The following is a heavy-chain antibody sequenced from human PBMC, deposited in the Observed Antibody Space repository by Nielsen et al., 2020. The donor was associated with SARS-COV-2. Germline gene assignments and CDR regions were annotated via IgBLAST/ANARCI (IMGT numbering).Heavy chain of an antibody. Sequence: GGSLRLSCVVSGFTFSSYAMSWVRHAPGKGLEWVAGISASGSGTYYAKSVKGRFTISRHNSENTLYLQMNSLRAEDTALYYCATSPSVAGPNYYYYGMDVWGQGTTVTVSS. CDR1: GFTFSSYA. CDR2: ISASGSGT. J-gene: IGHJ6*02. V-gene: IGHV3-23*01. CDR3: ATSPSVAGPNYYYYGMDV. D-gene: IGHD6-19*01.